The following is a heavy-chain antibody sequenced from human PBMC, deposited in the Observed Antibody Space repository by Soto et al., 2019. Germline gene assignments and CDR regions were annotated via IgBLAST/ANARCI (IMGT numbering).Heavy chain of an antibody. D-gene: IGHD5-12*01. CDR3: ARGRLGRVRNSGYDLDY. V-gene: IGHV1-8*01. CDR2: MNPNSGNT. Sequence: QVQLVQSGAEVKKPGASVKVSCKASGYTFTSYDINWVRQATGQGLEWMGWMNPNSGNTGYAQKFQGRVTMTRNNSISTAYMELSSLRSEDTAVYYCARGRLGRVRNSGYDLDYWGQGTLVTVSS. CDR1: GYTFTSYD. J-gene: IGHJ4*02.